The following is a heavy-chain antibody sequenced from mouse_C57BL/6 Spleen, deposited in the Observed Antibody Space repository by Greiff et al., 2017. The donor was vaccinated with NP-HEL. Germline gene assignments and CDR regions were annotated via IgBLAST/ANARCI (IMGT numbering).Heavy chain of an antibody. D-gene: IGHD1-1*01. CDR3: ARGDTTVVEDYAMDY. CDR2: IYPGDGDT. V-gene: IGHV1-80*01. Sequence: VQLQQSGAELVKPGASVKISCKASGYAFSSYWMNWVKQRPGKGLEWIGQIYPGDGDTNYNGKFKGKATLTADKSSSTAYMQLSSLTSEDSAVYFCARGDTTVVEDYAMDYWGQGTSVTVSS. CDR1: GYAFSSYW. J-gene: IGHJ4*01.